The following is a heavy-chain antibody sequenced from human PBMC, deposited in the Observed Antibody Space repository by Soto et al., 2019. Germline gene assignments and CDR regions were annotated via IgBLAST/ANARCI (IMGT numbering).Heavy chain of an antibody. Sequence: PGGSLRLSCAASGFTFSNYWMNWVRQAPGKRLEWVANIKEDGSEKYYVDPVTGRFTISRDNAKNSLFLQMNSLRAEETAVYYCETDLYQLPTMKYYYYGMDVWGQGTTVTSP. CDR2: IKEDGSEK. CDR1: GFTFSNYW. D-gene: IGHD2-2*01. CDR3: ETDLYQLPTMKYYYYGMDV. V-gene: IGHV3-7*01. J-gene: IGHJ6*02.